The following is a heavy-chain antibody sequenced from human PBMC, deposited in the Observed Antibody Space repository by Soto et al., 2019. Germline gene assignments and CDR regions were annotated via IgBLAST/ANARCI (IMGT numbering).Heavy chain of an antibody. CDR3: ARVHDCSSTSCYPRDAFDI. CDR1: GYTFTSYA. J-gene: IGHJ3*02. V-gene: IGHV1-3*01. CDR2: INAGNGNT. D-gene: IGHD2-2*01. Sequence: QVQLVQSGAEVKKPGASVKVSCKASGYTFTSYAMHWVRQAPGQRLEWMGWINAGNGNTKYSQKFQGRVTITRDTAASTAYMERSRLRSQDTAVYYCARVHDCSSTSCYPRDAFDIWGQGTMVTVSS.